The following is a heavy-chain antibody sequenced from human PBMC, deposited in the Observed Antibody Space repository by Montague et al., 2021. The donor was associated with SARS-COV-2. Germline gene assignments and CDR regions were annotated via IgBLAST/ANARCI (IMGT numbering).Heavy chain of an antibody. CDR1: GGSISTSN. V-gene: IGHV3-21*01. D-gene: IGHD3-22*01. CDR2: LSAADTYV. J-gene: IGHJ3*02. Sequence: ETLSLTCAVSGGSISTSNWWTWVRQAPGKGLEWVSSLSAADTYVYYADSVKGRFTVSRDDAKNSLYLRMDNLRVEDTAIYYCARPNSDVISLIQVRSGIGFDIWGQGAQVTVSS. CDR3: ARPNSDVISLIQVRSGIGFDI.